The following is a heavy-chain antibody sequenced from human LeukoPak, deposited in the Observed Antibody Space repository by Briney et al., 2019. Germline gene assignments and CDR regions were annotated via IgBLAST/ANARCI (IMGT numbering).Heavy chain of an antibody. CDR3: ARALRYFDWLSTSPEYNWFDP. D-gene: IGHD3-9*01. Sequence: GGSLRLXCAASGFTFSSYSMNWVRQAPGKGLEWVSYISSSSSTIYYADSVKGRFTISRDNAKNSLYLQMNSLRAEDTAVYYCARALRYFDWLSTSPEYNWFDPWGQGTLVTVSS. V-gene: IGHV3-48*01. CDR1: GFTFSSYS. J-gene: IGHJ5*02. CDR2: ISSSSSTI.